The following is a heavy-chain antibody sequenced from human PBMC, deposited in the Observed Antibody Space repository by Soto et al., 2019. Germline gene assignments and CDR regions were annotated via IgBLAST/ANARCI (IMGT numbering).Heavy chain of an antibody. CDR2: IKSKADGGTT. V-gene: IGHV3-15*01. D-gene: IGHD4-17*01. CDR3: TSLYYGH. J-gene: IGHJ4*02. CDR1: EFIFANAW. Sequence: GGSLRLSCAASEFIFANAWISWVRQAPGKGLEWVGRIKSKADGGTTDYAAPVKGRFTISRDESQNTLYLQMNSLKTEDTAVYYCTSLYYGHWGQGTLLTVSS.